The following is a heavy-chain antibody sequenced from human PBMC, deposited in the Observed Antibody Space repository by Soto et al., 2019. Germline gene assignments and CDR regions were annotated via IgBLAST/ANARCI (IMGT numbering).Heavy chain of an antibody. CDR3: AREAGYCSRTSCYRRAFDT. V-gene: IGHV3-74*03. CDR1: GFTFSGHW. J-gene: IGHJ3*02. D-gene: IGHD2-2*01. CDR2: INTDGATS. Sequence: EVQLVESGGDLVQPGGSLRLSCAASGFTFSGHWMHWVRQVPGKGLEWVSRINTDGATSTYADSVKGRFTISRDNAKNKLYLQTSALRAEATALYYCAREAGYCSRTSCYRRAFDTWGQGTTVTFSS.